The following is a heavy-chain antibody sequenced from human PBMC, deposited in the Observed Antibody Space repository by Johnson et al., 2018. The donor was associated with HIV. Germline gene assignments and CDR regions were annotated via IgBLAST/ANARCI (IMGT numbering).Heavy chain of an antibody. CDR3: ANGRNSGVWYYYDSSGYHVGNAFDF. CDR2: ISYDGSNK. D-gene: IGHD3-22*01. Sequence: QVQLLESGGGVVQPGRSLRLSCAASGFTFSSYAMHWVRQAPGKGLEWVAVISYDGSNKYYADSVKGRFTISRDNSKNTLYLQMNSLGAEDTAVYYCANGRNSGVWYYYDSSGYHVGNAFDFWGRGTRVTVSS. J-gene: IGHJ3*01. V-gene: IGHV3-30*04. CDR1: GFTFSSYA.